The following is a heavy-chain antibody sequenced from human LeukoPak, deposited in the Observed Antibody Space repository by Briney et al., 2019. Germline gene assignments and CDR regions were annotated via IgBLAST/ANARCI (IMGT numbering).Heavy chain of an antibody. CDR2: IYYSGST. Sequence: SETLSLTCTVSGGSISSGDYYWSWIRQPPGKGLEWIGYIYYSGSTYYNPSLKSRVTISVDTSKNQFSLKLSSVTAEDTAVYYCARVGGSDFWSGYPLDYWGQGTLVTVSS. CDR3: ARVGGSDFWSGYPLDY. V-gene: IGHV4-30-4*08. D-gene: IGHD3-3*01. CDR1: GGSISSGDYY. J-gene: IGHJ4*02.